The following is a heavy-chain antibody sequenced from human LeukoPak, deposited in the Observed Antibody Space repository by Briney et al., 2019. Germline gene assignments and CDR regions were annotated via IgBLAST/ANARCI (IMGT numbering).Heavy chain of an antibody. V-gene: IGHV3-23*01. D-gene: IGHD6-13*01. Sequence: GGSLRLSCAASGFTFRSYAMSWVRQAPGKVLEWVSAIGGSGGDIYYTDSVKGRFTISRDNSKNTLYLQMNSLRAEDTAVYYCAKGGGSSSWYRTEYFQHWGQGTLVTVSS. CDR2: IGGSGGDI. J-gene: IGHJ1*01. CDR3: AKGGGSSSWYRTEYFQH. CDR1: GFTFRSYA.